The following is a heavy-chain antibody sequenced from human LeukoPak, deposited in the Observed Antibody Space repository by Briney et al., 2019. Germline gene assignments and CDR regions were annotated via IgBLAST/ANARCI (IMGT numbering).Heavy chain of an antibody. CDR1: GITLDDYA. D-gene: IGHD3-22*01. Sequence: GRSLRLSCAVSGITLDDYAMHWVRQAPGKGLEWVSGISWNSVSIGYADSVKGRATISRDNAKNSLYLQMNSLRAEDTALYYCATGDSSGWDYFDYWGQGTLVTVSS. V-gene: IGHV3-9*01. J-gene: IGHJ4*02. CDR3: ATGDSSGWDYFDY. CDR2: ISWNSVSI.